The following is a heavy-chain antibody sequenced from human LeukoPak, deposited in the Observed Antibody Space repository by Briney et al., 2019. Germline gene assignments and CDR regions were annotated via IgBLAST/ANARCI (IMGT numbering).Heavy chain of an antibody. J-gene: IGHJ5*02. V-gene: IGHV1-18*01. Sequence: GASVKVSCKASGYTFTSYGISWVRQAPGQGLEWMGWISAYNGNTNYAQKLQGRVTMTTDTSTSTAYMELRSLRSDDTAVYYCAITLPISSGWYIWFDPWGQGTLVTVSS. D-gene: IGHD6-19*01. CDR3: AITLPISSGWYIWFDP. CDR1: GYTFTSYG. CDR2: ISAYNGNT.